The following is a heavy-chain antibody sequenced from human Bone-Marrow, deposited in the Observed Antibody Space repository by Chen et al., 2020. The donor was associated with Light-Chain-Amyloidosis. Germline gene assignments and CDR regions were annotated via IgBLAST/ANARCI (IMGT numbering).Heavy chain of an antibody. Sequence: QVQVVQSGAEVKKPGASVRVSCKASGYSFTDYYMHWVRQAPGQGLEWVGWINPNSGGTHYAQKFQGRVTMTRDTSSGTAYMELKKLTSDDTGVYYCARESWQTSPDSFDLWGQGTRVTVSS. CDR1: GYSFTDYY. CDR2: INPNSGGT. CDR3: ARESWQTSPDSFDL. V-gene: IGHV1-2*02. J-gene: IGHJ3*01.